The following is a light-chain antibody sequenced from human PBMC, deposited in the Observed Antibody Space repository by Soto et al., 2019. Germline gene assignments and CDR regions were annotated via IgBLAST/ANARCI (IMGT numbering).Light chain of an antibody. CDR1: PSVSSY. CDR3: HQRSNWPPYT. J-gene: IGKJ2*01. Sequence: EIVLTQSPATLSLSPGERATLSCRASPSVSSYLAWYKQKPGQAPRLLIYDASNRATGIPARFSGSGSGTDFTLTISSLEPEDFAVYYCHQRSNWPPYTFGPGTKLEIK. V-gene: IGKV3-11*01. CDR2: DAS.